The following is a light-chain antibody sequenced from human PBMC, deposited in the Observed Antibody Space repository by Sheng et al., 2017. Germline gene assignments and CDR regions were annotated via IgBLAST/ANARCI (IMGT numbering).Light chain of an antibody. CDR1: QSISSW. Sequence: DIQMTQSPSTLSASVGDRVTITCRASQSISSWLAWYQQKPGKAPKLLIYKASSLESGVPSRFSGSGSGTEFTLTISSLQPDDFATYYCQQYISYWTFGQGTEGGN. CDR2: KAS. V-gene: IGKV1-5*03. J-gene: IGKJ1*01. CDR3: QQYISYWT.